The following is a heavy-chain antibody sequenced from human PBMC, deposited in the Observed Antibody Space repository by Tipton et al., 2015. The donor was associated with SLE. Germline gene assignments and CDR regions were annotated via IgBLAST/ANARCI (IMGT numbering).Heavy chain of an antibody. CDR2: MYNNGNT. Sequence: TLSLTCTVSRASIRSYYWGWIRQPPGKGMEWIGYMYNNGNTNYNPSLKSRVSISVDTSKNQFSLKLSSVTAADTAVYFCAREVWGGANFDSSGFAPYYYYLDVWGEGTTVTVSS. V-gene: IGHV4-59*08. CDR1: RASIRSYY. CDR3: AREVWGGANFDSSGFAPYYYYLDV. J-gene: IGHJ6*03. D-gene: IGHD3-22*01.